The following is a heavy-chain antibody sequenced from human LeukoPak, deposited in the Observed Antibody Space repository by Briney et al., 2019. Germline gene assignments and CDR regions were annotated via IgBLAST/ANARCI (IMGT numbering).Heavy chain of an antibody. CDR1: GFTFSSYA. V-gene: IGHV4-59*01. D-gene: IGHD2-2*01. Sequence: GSLRLSCAASGFTFSSYAMTWIRQPPGKGLEWIGYIYYSGSTNYNPSLKSRVTISVDTSKNQFSLKLSSVTAADTAVYYCARVAGPPRSNRGYCSSTSCYASYGMDVWGQGTTVTVSS. J-gene: IGHJ6*02. CDR3: ARVAGPPRSNRGYCSSTSCYASYGMDV. CDR2: IYYSGST.